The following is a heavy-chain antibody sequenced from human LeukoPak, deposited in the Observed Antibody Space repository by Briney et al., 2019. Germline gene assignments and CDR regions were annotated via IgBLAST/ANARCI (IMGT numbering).Heavy chain of an antibody. V-gene: IGHV4-4*02. CDR3: ARSMAVDYNGPFYYYYGMDV. Sequence: SETLSLTCVVSGDSITSTYWWTWVRQSPGKGLEWIGDIYYAGNPQYPRGSTNYHPSLRSRVTISVDTSKNQFSLKLSSVTAADTAVYYCARSMAVDYNGPFYYYYGMDVWGQGTTVTVSS. CDR1: GDSITSTYW. J-gene: IGHJ6*02. CDR2: IYYAGNPQYPRGST. D-gene: IGHD4-11*01.